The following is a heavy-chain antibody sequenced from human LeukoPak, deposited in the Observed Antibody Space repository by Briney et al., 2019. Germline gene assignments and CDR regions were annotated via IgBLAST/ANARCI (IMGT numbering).Heavy chain of an antibody. J-gene: IGHJ4*02. Sequence: GGSLRLSCAASGFTFSSYWMHWVRQAPGKGLVWVSRINSDGGTTTYADSVKGRFTISRDNAKSTLYLQMNSPRIEDTAVYYCAISRYSGTSLDYWGQGSLVTVPS. CDR2: INSDGGTT. D-gene: IGHD1-26*01. V-gene: IGHV3-74*01. CDR1: GFTFSSYW. CDR3: AISRYSGTSLDY.